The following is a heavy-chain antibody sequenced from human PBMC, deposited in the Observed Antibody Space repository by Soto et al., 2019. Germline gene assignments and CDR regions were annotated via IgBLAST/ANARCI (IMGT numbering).Heavy chain of an antibody. J-gene: IGHJ4*02. CDR3: TVNGYYSDRSSYRFDY. CDR2: IIPIFGTA. D-gene: IGHD3-22*01. CDR1: GCTFSSYA. Sequence: QVQLVESGAEVKKPGCSVKVSCKASGCTFSSYAISWVRQAPGQGLEWVRGIIPIFGTANYAEKVQGRVTITGDESTSTDNMEMTSLRYEDTAMYYCTVNGYYSDRSSYRFDYWGQGTLVTVSS. V-gene: IGHV1-69*01.